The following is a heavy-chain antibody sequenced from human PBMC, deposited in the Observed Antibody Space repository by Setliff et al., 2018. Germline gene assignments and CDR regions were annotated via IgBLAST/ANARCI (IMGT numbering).Heavy chain of an antibody. J-gene: IGHJ3*01. CDR2: VYHRGST. CDR1: NGSLDRSGYY. D-gene: IGHD1-1*01. Sequence: SETLSLTCTVSNGSLDRSGYYRGWIRQPPGKGLEWIASVYHRGSTYYNPSLKSRVTISVDMSRNQFSLQLKSVTAADTAVYYCAKDRYSFGSQMYWNSFSLWGPGTMVTVSS. CDR3: AKDRYSFGSQMYWNSFSL. V-gene: IGHV4-39*02.